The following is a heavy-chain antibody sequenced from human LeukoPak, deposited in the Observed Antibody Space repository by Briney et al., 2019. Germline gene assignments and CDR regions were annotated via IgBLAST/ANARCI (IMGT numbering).Heavy chain of an antibody. J-gene: IGHJ6*03. D-gene: IGHD3-22*01. V-gene: IGHV3-23*01. CDR1: GFTFSSYA. CDR3: AKTVYDSRAYSAYYYYYMDV. Sequence: PGGSLRLSCAASGFTFSSYAMSWVRQAPGKGLEWVSAISGSGGSAYYADSVKGRFTISRDNSKNTLYLQMNSLRAEDTAVYYCAKTVYDSRAYSAYYYYYMDVWGRGTTVTVSS. CDR2: ISGSGGSA.